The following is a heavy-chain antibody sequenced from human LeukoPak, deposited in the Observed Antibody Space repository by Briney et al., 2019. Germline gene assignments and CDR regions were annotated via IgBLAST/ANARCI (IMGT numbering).Heavy chain of an antibody. Sequence: QSGGSLRLSCKASGFIFGDYAMSWFRQAPGKGLGWVGFLRSNAYGGTVEYAASVKGRFTISKDDSRTIAYLQMNSLKTEDTAVYYCARDRRVWFGELYYDYFDYWGQGTLVTVSS. CDR3: ARDRRVWFGELYYDYFDY. D-gene: IGHD3-10*01. CDR1: GFIFGDYA. CDR2: LRSNAYGGTV. J-gene: IGHJ4*02. V-gene: IGHV3-49*03.